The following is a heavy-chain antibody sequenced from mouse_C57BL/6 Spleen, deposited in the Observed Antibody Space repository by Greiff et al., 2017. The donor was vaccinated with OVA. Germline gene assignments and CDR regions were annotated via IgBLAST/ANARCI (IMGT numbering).Heavy chain of an antibody. CDR2: IHPNTGST. CDR3: ARSGGSSAWFAY. V-gene: IGHV1-64*01. J-gene: IGHJ3*01. CDR1: GYTFTSYW. Sequence: QVQLQQSGAELVKPGASVKLSCKASGYTFTSYWMHWVKQRPGQGLEWIGMIHPNTGSTNSNEKFKSKATLTVDKSSSTAYMQLSSLTSEDSAVYYCARSGGSSAWFAYWGQGTLVTVSA. D-gene: IGHD1-1*01.